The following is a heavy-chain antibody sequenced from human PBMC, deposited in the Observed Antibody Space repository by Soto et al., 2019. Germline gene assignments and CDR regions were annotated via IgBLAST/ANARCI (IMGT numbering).Heavy chain of an antibody. CDR1: GFTFSSYA. V-gene: IGHV3-23*01. CDR2: ISGSGGST. CDR3: AKDRGLHCSSTSCTHYDAFDI. J-gene: IGHJ3*02. Sequence: EVQLLESGGGLVQPGGSLRLSCAASGFTFSSYAMSWVRQAPGKGLEWVSAISGSGGSTYYAYSVKGRFTISRDKSKKTLYLQLHRVRAEDSAVYCCAKDRGLHCSSTSCTHYDAFDIWGQGTMVTVSS. D-gene: IGHD2-2*01.